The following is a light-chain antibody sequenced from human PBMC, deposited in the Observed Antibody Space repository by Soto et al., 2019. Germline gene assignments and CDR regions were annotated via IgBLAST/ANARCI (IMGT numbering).Light chain of an antibody. CDR3: QQRSNWPRT. Sequence: EIVLTQSPATLSLSPGERATLSCRASQSVRSYLAWYQQKPGQAPRLLIYDASNRVIGIPARFSGSGSGTDFTLTISSLEPEDSAVYYCQQRSNWPRTFGQGTKVEIK. CDR1: QSVRSY. J-gene: IGKJ1*01. V-gene: IGKV3-11*01. CDR2: DAS.